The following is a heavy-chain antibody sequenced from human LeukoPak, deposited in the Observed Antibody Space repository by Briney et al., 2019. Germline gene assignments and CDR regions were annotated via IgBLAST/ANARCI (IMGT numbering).Heavy chain of an antibody. J-gene: IGHJ6*03. CDR2: INHSGST. Sequence: PSETLSLTCAVYGGSFSGYYWSWIRQPPGKGLEWIGEINHSGSTNYNPSLKSRVTISVDTSKNQFSLKLSSVTAADTAVYYCARQSITMVRGVIISYYYYMDVWGKGTTVTISS. D-gene: IGHD3-10*01. CDR3: ARQSITMVRGVIISYYYYMDV. V-gene: IGHV4-34*01. CDR1: GGSFSGYY.